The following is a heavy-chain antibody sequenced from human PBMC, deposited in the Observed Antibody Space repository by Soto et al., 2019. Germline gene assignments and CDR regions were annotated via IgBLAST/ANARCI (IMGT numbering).Heavy chain of an antibody. J-gene: IGHJ4*02. Sequence: GGSLRLSCAASGFTFSSYGMHWVRQAPGKGLEWVAVIWYDGSNKYYGDSVKGRFTISRDNSKNTLYLQMNSLRAEDTAVYYCARDRYSSGPVDYWGQGTLVTVSS. CDR3: ARDRYSSGPVDY. V-gene: IGHV3-33*01. D-gene: IGHD6-19*01. CDR2: IWYDGSNK. CDR1: GFTFSSYG.